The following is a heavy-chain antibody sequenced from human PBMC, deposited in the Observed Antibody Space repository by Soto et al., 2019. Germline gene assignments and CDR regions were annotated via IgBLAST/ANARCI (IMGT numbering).Heavy chain of an antibody. Sequence: GGALRLSCEASGFTFSYFYMSWIRQAPGKGLEWVSYISSSSSIIYNSDSVKGRFTISRDNAKQSLFLQMNSLRAEDTAVYYCATFSRSPVGAFDIWGQGTMVTVSS. CDR3: ATFSRSPVGAFDI. CDR2: ISSSSSII. V-gene: IGHV3-11*01. CDR1: GFTFSYFY. J-gene: IGHJ3*02. D-gene: IGHD3-3*02.